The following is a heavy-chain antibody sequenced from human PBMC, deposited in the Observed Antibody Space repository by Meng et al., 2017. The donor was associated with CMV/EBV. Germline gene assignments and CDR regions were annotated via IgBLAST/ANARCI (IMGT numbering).Heavy chain of an antibody. Sequence: SVKVSCKASGCTFSSYAISWVRQAPGQGLEWMGGIIPIFGTANYAQKFQGRVTITTDESTSTAYMELSSLRSEDTAVYYCARGIVVVPAALSYDYYYGMDVWGQGTTVTVSS. D-gene: IGHD2-2*01. CDR3: ARGIVVVPAALSYDYYYGMDV. CDR2: IIPIFGTA. CDR1: GCTFSSYA. V-gene: IGHV1-69*05. J-gene: IGHJ6*02.